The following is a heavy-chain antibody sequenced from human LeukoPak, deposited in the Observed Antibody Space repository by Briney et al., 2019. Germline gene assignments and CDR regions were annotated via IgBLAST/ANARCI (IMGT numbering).Heavy chain of an antibody. V-gene: IGHV3-30*18. CDR3: ANQFKGETTYPPDY. CDR1: GFTLSNSS. D-gene: IGHD3-16*01. J-gene: IGHJ4*02. Sequence: GGSLRLSCAASGFTLSNSSMHSGRQAPGKGLEWVAVISSGGTNKYYADSVKGRFTISRDNSKNTVYLQMNSLRAVDTAVYYFANQFKGETTYPPDYWGQGTLVTVSS. CDR2: ISSGGTNK.